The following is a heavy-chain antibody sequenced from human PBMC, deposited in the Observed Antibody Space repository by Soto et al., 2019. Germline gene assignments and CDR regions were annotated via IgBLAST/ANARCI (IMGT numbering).Heavy chain of an antibody. CDR1: GITFSRYA. D-gene: IGHD2-2*01. Sequence: AGGAPRLSCGDSGITFSRYAMSWGPQAPGKGPEWVSAISGSGGSTYYADSVKGRFTISRDNSKNTLYLQMNSLRAEDTAVYYCAKEKISTSCCNWFDPWGQGTLVTFSS. CDR2: ISGSGGST. CDR3: AKEKISTSCCNWFDP. V-gene: IGHV3-23*01. J-gene: IGHJ5*02.